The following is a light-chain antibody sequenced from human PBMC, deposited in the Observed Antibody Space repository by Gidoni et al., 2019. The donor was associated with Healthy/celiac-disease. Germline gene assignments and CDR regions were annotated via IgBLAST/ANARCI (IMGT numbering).Light chain of an antibody. CDR2: SNN. V-gene: IGLV1-44*01. Sequence: QSVLTQPPSASGTPGQRVTFSCSGSSSNIGSNTVNWYPQLPGTAPKRLIYSNNQRPSGVPDRFSGSKSGTSASLAISGLQSEDEADYYCAAWDDSLNGVVFGGGTKLTVL. CDR1: SSNIGSNT. CDR3: AAWDDSLNGVV. J-gene: IGLJ2*01.